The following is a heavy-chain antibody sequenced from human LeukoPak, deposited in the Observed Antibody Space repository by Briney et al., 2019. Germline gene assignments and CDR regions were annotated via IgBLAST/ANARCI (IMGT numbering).Heavy chain of an antibody. CDR1: GGSITNLNYY. CDR3: AGRGSSSGTFDI. Sequence: PSETLSLTCTVSGGSITNLNYYWTWIRQPAGKRLEWIGRIYTSGGTNYNPSLKSRVTMSVDRSRNQISLNLASLTAADTALYYCAGRGSSSGTFDIWGPGTFVTVSS. D-gene: IGHD2-2*01. CDR2: IYTSGGT. J-gene: IGHJ3*02. V-gene: IGHV4-61*02.